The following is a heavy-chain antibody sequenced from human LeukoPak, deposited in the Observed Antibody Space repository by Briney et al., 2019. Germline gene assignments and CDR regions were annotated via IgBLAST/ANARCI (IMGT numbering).Heavy chain of an antibody. CDR2: IRYDGSNK. D-gene: IGHD6-6*01. V-gene: IGHV3-30*02. Sequence: GGSLRLSCAASGFTFSSYGMHRVRQAPGKGLEWVAFIRYDGSNKYYADSVKGRFTISRDNSKNTLYLQMNSLRAEDTAVYYCAKRPVYYYYYMDVWGKGTTVTVSS. CDR3: AKRPVYYYYYMDV. J-gene: IGHJ6*03. CDR1: GFTFSSYG.